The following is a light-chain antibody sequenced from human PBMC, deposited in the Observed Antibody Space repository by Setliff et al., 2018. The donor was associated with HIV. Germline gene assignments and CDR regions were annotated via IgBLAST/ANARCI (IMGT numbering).Light chain of an antibody. V-gene: IGLV2-14*01. CDR1: NSDVGGYNY. CDR2: EVS. Sequence: LTQPASVSGSPGQSITISCTGTNSDVGGYNYVSWYQQYPGKAPKLMIYEVSNRPSGVSNRFSGSKSGSTASLTISGLQAEDEAVYYCSSYRSNNPYVFGTGTKVTVL. J-gene: IGLJ1*01. CDR3: SSYRSNNPYV.